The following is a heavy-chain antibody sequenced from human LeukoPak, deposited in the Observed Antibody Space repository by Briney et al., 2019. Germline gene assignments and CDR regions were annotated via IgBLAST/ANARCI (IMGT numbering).Heavy chain of an antibody. CDR1: GFTFSSYA. CDR3: AKKVPANWGSYFDY. D-gene: IGHD7-27*01. CDR2: ISGSGDST. V-gene: IGHV3-23*01. J-gene: IGHJ4*02. Sequence: SGGSLRLSCAASGFTFSSYAMSWVRQAPEKGLEWVSAISGSGDSTYSTDSVKGRFTISRDNSKNTLYLQMNSLRAEDTAVYYCAKKVPANWGSYFDYWGQGTLVTVSS.